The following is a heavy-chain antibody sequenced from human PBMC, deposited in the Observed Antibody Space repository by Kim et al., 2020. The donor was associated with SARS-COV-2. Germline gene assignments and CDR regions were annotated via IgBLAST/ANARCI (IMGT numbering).Heavy chain of an antibody. V-gene: IGHV3-21*01. CDR1: GFTFSNYS. CDR2: ISSRSSYM. J-gene: IGHJ4*02. D-gene: IGHD3-22*01. Sequence: GGSLRLSCAVSGFTFSNYSMNWVRQAPGKGLEWVSSISSRSSYMFYADSMKGRVTISRDNAKNSLYLQMNSLRAEDTAVYYCARVQYDSSGYRVDYWGQGTLVTVSS. CDR3: ARVQYDSSGYRVDY.